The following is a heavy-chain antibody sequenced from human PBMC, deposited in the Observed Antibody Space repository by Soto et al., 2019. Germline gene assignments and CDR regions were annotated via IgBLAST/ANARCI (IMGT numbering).Heavy chain of an antibody. CDR2: INPNSGGT. J-gene: IGHJ5*02. CDR3: AKATSGWYPNWFDP. Sequence: ASVKVSCKASGYTFTGYYMHWVRQAPGQGLEWMGWINPNSGGTNYAQKFQGWVTMTRDTSISTAYMELSRLRSDDTAVYYCAKATSGWYPNWFDPWGQGTLVTVSS. V-gene: IGHV1-2*04. D-gene: IGHD6-19*01. CDR1: GYTFTGYY.